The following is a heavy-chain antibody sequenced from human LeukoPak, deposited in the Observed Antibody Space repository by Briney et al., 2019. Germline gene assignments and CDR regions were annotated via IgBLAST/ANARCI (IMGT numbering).Heavy chain of an antibody. V-gene: IGHV3-33*01. CDR2: IWYDGGKK. CDR3: ARSNDSPNYYYYYGMDV. D-gene: IGHD2-15*01. CDR1: GFTFNTYV. J-gene: IGHJ6*02. Sequence: GGSLRLSCAASGFTFNTYVMHWVRQAPGKGLEWVAVIWYDGGKKNYADSVKGRFTISRDNSKNTLYLQMNSLRAEDTAVYYCARSNDSPNYYYYYGMDVWGQGTTVTVSS.